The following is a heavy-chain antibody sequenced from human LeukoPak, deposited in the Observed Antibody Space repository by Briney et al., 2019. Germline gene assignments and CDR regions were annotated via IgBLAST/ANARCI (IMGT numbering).Heavy chain of an antibody. CDR2: IYPGDSDT. CDR1: GYSFTSYW. J-gene: IGHJ4*02. V-gene: IGHV5-51*01. Sequence: GESLKISCKGSGYSFTSYWLGWVRPIPGKGLEWMRIIYPGDSDTRYSPSFQGQVTISADKSISTAYLQWSSLKASDTAMYYCARRSDCGGDCYWFDYWGQGTLVTVSS. D-gene: IGHD2-21*02. CDR3: ARRSDCGGDCYWFDY.